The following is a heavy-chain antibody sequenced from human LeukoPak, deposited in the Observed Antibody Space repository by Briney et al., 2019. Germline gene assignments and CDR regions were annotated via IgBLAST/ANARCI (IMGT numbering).Heavy chain of an antibody. D-gene: IGHD3-16*01. J-gene: IGHJ3*02. Sequence: GGSLRLSCVASGFTFSSYWMTWVRQAPGKGLEWVANINKDGSANEDSVKGRSTISRDNAKNSLYLQMNSLRVEDTAVYYCARDPYDFSGGYAYGAFDMWGQGTMVTVSS. CDR3: ARDPYDFSGGYAYGAFDM. CDR1: GFTFSSYW. CDR2: INKDGSA. V-gene: IGHV3-7*01.